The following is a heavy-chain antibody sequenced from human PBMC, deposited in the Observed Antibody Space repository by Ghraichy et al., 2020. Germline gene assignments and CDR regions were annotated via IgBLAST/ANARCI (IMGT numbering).Heavy chain of an antibody. Sequence: GGSLRLSCAASGFSFSDYAMGWVRQAPGKRLEWVSGLYGSGDKTYNAESVKGRFFISRDNSNDTLVLQMKSLRAEDTAIYYCEKMSGSTWYGFFDLWGRGTLVTVSS. D-gene: IGHD6-13*01. J-gene: IGHJ2*01. CDR1: GFSFSDYA. CDR3: EKMSGSTWYGFFDL. V-gene: IGHV3-23*01. CDR2: LYGSGDKT.